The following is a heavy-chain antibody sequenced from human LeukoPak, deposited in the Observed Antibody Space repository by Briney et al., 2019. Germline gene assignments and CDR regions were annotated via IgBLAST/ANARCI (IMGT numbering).Heavy chain of an antibody. D-gene: IGHD1-1*01. Sequence: SVKVSCKASGGTFSSYAISWVRQAPGQGLEWMGRTIPIFGTANYAQKFQGRVTITTDESTSTACMELSSLRSEDTAVYYCARVSLTELYYFDYWGQGTLVTVSS. CDR3: ARVSLTELYYFDY. CDR2: TIPIFGTA. V-gene: IGHV1-69*05. CDR1: GGTFSSYA. J-gene: IGHJ4*02.